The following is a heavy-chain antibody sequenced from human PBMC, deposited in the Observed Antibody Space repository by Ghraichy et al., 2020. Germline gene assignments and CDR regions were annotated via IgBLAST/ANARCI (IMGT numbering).Heavy chain of an antibody. D-gene: IGHD5-12*01. J-gene: IGHJ4*02. CDR2: IDHSGST. CDR1: GGSISSYY. Sequence: SETLSLTCTVSGGSISSYYWSWIRQPPGKGLEWIGEIDHSGSTLYNPSLKSRVTVSVDPSKNQFFLKLSSVAAADTAVYYCGRKAHYDSVDYWGQGTLVIVSS. CDR3: GRKAHYDSVDY. V-gene: IGHV4-34*01.